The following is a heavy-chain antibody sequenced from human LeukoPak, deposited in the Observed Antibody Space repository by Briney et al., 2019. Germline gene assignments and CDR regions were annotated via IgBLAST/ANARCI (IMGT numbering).Heavy chain of an antibody. D-gene: IGHD2-15*01. CDR1: GGSISSGGYY. J-gene: IGHJ6*02. Sequence: SETLSLTCTVSGGSISSGGYYWSWIRQHPGTGLEWIGYIYYSGSTYYNPSLKSRVTISVDTSKNQFSLKLSSVTAADTAVYYCARAPHSSYYYYGMDVWGQGTTVTVSS. CDR3: ARAPHSSYYYYGMDV. CDR2: IYYSGST. V-gene: IGHV4-31*03.